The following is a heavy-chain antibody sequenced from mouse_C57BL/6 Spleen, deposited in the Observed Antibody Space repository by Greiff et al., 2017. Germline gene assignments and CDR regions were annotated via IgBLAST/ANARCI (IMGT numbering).Heavy chain of an antibody. D-gene: IGHD3-2*02. Sequence: VKLMESGPGLVAPSQSLSITCTVSGFSLTSYAIRWVRQPPGKGLEWLGVIWTGGGTNYNSALKSRLSISKDNSKSQVFLKRNSVQTDDTSRYYCARRETAQASGWFAYWGQGTLVTVSA. CDR3: ARRETAQASGWFAY. J-gene: IGHJ3*01. CDR1: GFSLTSYA. CDR2: IWTGGGT. V-gene: IGHV2-9-1*01.